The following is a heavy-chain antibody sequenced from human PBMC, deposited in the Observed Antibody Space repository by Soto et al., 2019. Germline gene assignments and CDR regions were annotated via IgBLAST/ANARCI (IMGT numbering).Heavy chain of an antibody. J-gene: IGHJ4*02. CDR3: ARERGASSPFDY. Sequence: GASVKVSCKASGYTFTSYDINWVRQATGQGLEWMGWMNPNSGNTGYAQKFQGRATMTRNTSISTAYMELSSLRSEDTAVYYCARERGASSPFDYWGQGTLVTVSS. V-gene: IGHV1-8*01. CDR1: GYTFTSYD. CDR2: MNPNSGNT. D-gene: IGHD6-19*01.